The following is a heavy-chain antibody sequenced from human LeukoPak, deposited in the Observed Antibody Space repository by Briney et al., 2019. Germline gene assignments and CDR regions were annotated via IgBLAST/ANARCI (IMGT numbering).Heavy chain of an antibody. D-gene: IGHD3-10*01. Sequence: PGGSLRLSCAASGFSFGAYIMNWVRQAPGKGLEWVSSISSNSYYIYYADSVKGRFTISRDNAKNSLSLQMNNLRVEDTAVYYCARAGSHWHYVYWGQGTVVTVSS. V-gene: IGHV3-21*01. CDR3: ARAGSHWHYVY. J-gene: IGHJ4*02. CDR1: GFSFGAYI. CDR2: ISSNSYYI.